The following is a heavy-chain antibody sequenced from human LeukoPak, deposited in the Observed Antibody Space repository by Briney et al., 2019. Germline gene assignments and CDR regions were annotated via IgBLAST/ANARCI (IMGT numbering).Heavy chain of an antibody. CDR1: GYTFTGYF. CDR2: INPNSGGT. D-gene: IGHD5-24*01. Sequence: ASVKVSCKASGYTFTGYFIHWVRQAPGQGLEWMGWINPNSGGTNYAQKFQGRVTMTGDRSISTAYMELSRLRSEDTAVYYCARESNKEMATTIGWFDPWGQGTLVTVSS. V-gene: IGHV1-2*02. J-gene: IGHJ5*02. CDR3: ARESNKEMATTIGWFDP.